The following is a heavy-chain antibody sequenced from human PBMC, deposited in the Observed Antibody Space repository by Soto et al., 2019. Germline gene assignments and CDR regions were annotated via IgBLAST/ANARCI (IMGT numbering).Heavy chain of an antibody. CDR3: AGRAWLRRNLDY. J-gene: IGHJ4*02. CDR2: ISSSSSYI. CDR1: GFTFSSYS. V-gene: IGHV3-21*04. D-gene: IGHD5-12*01. Sequence: GGSLRLSCAASGFTFSSYSMNWVRQAPGKGLEWVSSISSSSSYIYYADSVKGRFTISRDNAKNSLYLQMNSLRAEDTAVYYCAGRAWLRRNLDYWGQGTLVTVSS.